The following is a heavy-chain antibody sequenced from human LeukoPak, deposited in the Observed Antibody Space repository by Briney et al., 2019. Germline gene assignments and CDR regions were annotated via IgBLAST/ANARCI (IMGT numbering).Heavy chain of an antibody. D-gene: IGHD2-2*01. CDR1: GFTFSSYW. V-gene: IGHV3-7*01. CDR3: AKGPLRGTAAAIDY. J-gene: IGHJ4*02. Sequence: GGSLRLSCAASGFTFSSYWMTWVRQAPGKGLEWVANINQDGSEKYYVDSVKGRFTISRDISTDTLWLQMDSLRTEDTAVYYCAKGPLRGTAAAIDYWGQGTLVTVSS. CDR2: INQDGSEK.